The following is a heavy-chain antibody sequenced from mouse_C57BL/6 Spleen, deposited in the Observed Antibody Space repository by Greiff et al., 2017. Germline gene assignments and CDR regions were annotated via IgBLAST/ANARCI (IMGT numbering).Heavy chain of an antibody. D-gene: IGHD1-1*01. Sequence: DVQLVESGGGLVKPGGSLKLSCAASGFTFSDYGMHWVRQAPEKGLEWVAYISSGSSTIYYADTVKGRFTISRDNAKNTQFLQMTRLRSEDTAMYYCARSRGYYGSSFAYWGQGTLVTVSA. J-gene: IGHJ3*01. V-gene: IGHV5-17*01. CDR3: ARSRGYYGSSFAY. CDR1: GFTFSDYG. CDR2: ISSGSSTI.